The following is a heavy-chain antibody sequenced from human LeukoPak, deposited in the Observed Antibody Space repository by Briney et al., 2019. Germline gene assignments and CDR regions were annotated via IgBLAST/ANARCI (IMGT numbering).Heavy chain of an antibody. CDR3: ARTGLYGDYPFDY. V-gene: IGHV1-69*01. CDR2: IIPIFGTA. J-gene: IGHJ4*02. CDR1: GGTFSSYA. Sequence: SVKVSCKASGGTFSSYAISWVRQAPGQGLEWMGGIIPIFGTANHAQKFQGRVTITADESTSTAYMELSSLRSEDTAVYYCARTGLYGDYPFDYWGQGTLVTVSS. D-gene: IGHD4-17*01.